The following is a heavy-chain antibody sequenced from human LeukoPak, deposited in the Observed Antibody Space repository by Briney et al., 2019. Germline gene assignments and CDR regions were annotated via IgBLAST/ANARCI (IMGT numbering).Heavy chain of an antibody. Sequence: GGSLRLSCVASGFTFNTYSMNWVRQAPGKGLEWVSSISSSSTYIFYADSVRGRFTISRDNAKNSLYLQMNSLRAEDTAVYFCARQRYTLNYYDSRSSLDYWGQGTLVTVSS. J-gene: IGHJ4*02. D-gene: IGHD3-22*01. CDR3: ARQRYTLNYYDSRSSLDY. V-gene: IGHV3-21*01. CDR1: GFTFNTYS. CDR2: ISSSSTYI.